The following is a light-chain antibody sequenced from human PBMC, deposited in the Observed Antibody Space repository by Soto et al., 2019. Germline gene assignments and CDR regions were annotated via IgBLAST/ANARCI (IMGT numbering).Light chain of an antibody. CDR2: DIS. J-gene: IGLJ3*02. CDR3: LLWHSSSRTE. CDR1: SGTVTSSHY. Sequence: QAVVTQEPSLTVSPGGTVTLTCGSSSGTVTSSHYPCWFQQRPGQAPRTLFYDISKKHSWTPARFSASLLGGKAALTLSGAQPEDEADYYCLLWHSSSRTEFGGGTKLTVL. V-gene: IGLV7-46*01.